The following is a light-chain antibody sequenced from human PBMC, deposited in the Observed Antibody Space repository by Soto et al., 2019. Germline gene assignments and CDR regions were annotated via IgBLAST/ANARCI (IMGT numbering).Light chain of an antibody. V-gene: IGKV3-20*01. CDR1: QSVCSSY. Sequence: IVLTQSPDTQSLSQGERATLSCRASQSVCSSYLAWYQQKPGQAPRLLIYGASSRATGIPDRFSGSGSGTDFTLTISRLEPEDFAVYYCQQYGSSLFTFGPGTKVDIK. J-gene: IGKJ3*01. CDR2: GAS. CDR3: QQYGSSLFT.